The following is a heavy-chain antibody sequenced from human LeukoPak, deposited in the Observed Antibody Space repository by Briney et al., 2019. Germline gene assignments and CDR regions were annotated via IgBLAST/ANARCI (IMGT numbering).Heavy chain of an antibody. J-gene: IGHJ4*02. D-gene: IGHD3-3*01. CDR2: IFYSGST. V-gene: IGHV4-39*01. CDR3: ADYDFWSGPGDY. Sequence: PSETLSLTCTVSGGSTSSSSYYWGWIRQPPGKGLEWIGSIFYSGSTYYNPSLKSRVTISVDTSKNQFSLKLSSVTAADTAVYYCADYDFWSGPGDYWGQETLVTVSS. CDR1: GGSTSSSSYY.